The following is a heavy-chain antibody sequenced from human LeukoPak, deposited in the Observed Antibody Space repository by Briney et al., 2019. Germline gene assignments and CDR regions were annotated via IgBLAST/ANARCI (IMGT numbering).Heavy chain of an antibody. CDR3: AREVGIPAAPDS. Sequence: GGSLRLSCAASGFNFDDYGMSWARQAPGKGLEWVSGINRHGGTIAYADSVKGRFTISRDNAKNSLYLQMNGLRAEDTALYYCAREVGIPAAPDSWGQGTLVTVSS. J-gene: IGHJ5*02. D-gene: IGHD2-2*01. CDR1: GFNFDDYG. CDR2: INRHGGTI. V-gene: IGHV3-20*04.